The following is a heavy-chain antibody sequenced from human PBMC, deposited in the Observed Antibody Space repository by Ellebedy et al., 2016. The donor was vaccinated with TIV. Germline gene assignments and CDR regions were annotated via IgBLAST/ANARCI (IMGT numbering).Heavy chain of an antibody. D-gene: IGHD4-11*01. CDR3: VRDLTNPVTGDY. V-gene: IGHV1-2*02. Sequence: AASVKVSCKTSGYSFTAYYIHWVRQAPGQGPEWVGWINPDNGVTVYEQKLQGRVTITGDTSISTVYMELSSLRSDDTAIYYCVRDLTNPVTGDYWGQGTLVFVPS. CDR2: INPDNGVT. CDR1: GYSFTAYY. J-gene: IGHJ4*02.